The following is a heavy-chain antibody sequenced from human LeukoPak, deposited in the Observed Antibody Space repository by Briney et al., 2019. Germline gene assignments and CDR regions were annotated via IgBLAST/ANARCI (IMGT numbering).Heavy chain of an antibody. D-gene: IGHD6-19*01. CDR1: GGSISSYY. CDR2: IYYSGST. Sequence: SETLSLTCTVSGGSISSYYWSWIRQPPGKGLEWIGYIYYSGSTNYNPSPKSRVTISVDTSKNQFSLKLSSVTAADTAVYYCARLSHSSGWYYFDYWGQGTLVTVSS. V-gene: IGHV4-59*08. CDR3: ARLSHSSGWYYFDY. J-gene: IGHJ4*02.